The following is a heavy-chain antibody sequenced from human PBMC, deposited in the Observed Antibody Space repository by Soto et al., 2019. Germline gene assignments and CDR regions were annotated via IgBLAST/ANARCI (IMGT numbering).Heavy chain of an antibody. V-gene: IGHV3-30*18. D-gene: IGHD1-20*01. J-gene: IGHJ4*02. CDR3: AKEFHSWNYFDY. CDR2: ISYDGSNK. CDR1: GFTFSSSG. Sequence: GGSLRLSCAASGFTFSSSGMHWVRQAPGKGLEWVAVISYDGSNKFYADSVRGRFTISRDNFRNTLYLQMNSLRAEDTAVYYCAKEFHSWNYFDYWGQGTLVTVPS.